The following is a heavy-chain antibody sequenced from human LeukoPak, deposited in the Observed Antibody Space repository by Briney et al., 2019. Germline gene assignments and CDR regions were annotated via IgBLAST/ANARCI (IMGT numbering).Heavy chain of an antibody. V-gene: IGHV3-30-3*01. D-gene: IGHD6-19*01. CDR3: ARGSQWLDSWFDC. CDR2: ISYDGSNK. J-gene: IGHJ4*02. Sequence: GGSLRLSCAASGFMFSSDAMHWVRQAPGKGLEWVAVISYDGSNKYYADSEKGRITISRDNSKNMLYLQMNSLRTEDTAVYYCARGSQWLDSWFDCWGQGTLVTVSS. CDR1: GFMFSSDA.